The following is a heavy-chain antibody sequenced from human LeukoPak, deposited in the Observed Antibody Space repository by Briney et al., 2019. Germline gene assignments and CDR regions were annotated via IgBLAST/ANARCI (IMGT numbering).Heavy chain of an antibody. V-gene: IGHV3-48*01. CDR1: GFTFSSYS. CDR3: AREGFLEWPGFDY. D-gene: IGHD3-3*01. CDR2: ISSSSSTI. J-gene: IGHJ4*02. Sequence: QAGGSLRLSCAASGFTFSSYSMNWVRQAPGKGLEWVSYISSSSSTIYYADSVKGRFTISRDNAKNSLYLQMNSLRAEDTAVYYCAREGFLEWPGFDYWGQGTLVTVSS.